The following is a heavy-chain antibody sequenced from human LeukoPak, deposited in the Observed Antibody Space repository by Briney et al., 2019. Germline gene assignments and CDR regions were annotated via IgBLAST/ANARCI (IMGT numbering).Heavy chain of an antibody. CDR1: GFTVSSNY. J-gene: IGHJ4*02. CDR2: IYSGGST. CDR3: AACCDSSGYYDY. Sequence: PGGSLRLSCAASGFTVSSNYMSWVRQAPGKGLEWVSVIYSGGSTYYADSVKGRLTISRDNSKNTLYLEMNSLRAEDTAVYYCAACCDSSGYYDYWGQGTLVTVSS. D-gene: IGHD3-22*01. V-gene: IGHV3-53*01.